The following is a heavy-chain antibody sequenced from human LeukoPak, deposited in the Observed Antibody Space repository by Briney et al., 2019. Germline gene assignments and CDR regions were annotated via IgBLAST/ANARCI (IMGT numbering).Heavy chain of an antibody. CDR2: IYNSGST. CDR1: GDSIGNYY. V-gene: IGHV4-4*07. J-gene: IGHJ5*02. D-gene: IGHD2-2*02. CDR3: ARDSCRSTSCYNNWFDP. Sequence: SETLSLTCTVSGDSIGNYYWSWIRQPAGRGLEWIGRIYNSGSTKYNPSLKSRVTISVDKSKNQFSLKLSSVTAADTAMYYCARDSCRSTSCYNNWFDPWGQGTLVTVSS.